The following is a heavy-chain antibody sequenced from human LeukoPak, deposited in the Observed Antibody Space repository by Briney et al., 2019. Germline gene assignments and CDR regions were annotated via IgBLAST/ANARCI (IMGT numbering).Heavy chain of an antibody. D-gene: IGHD3-3*01. J-gene: IGHJ5*02. V-gene: IGHV1-8*03. CDR1: GYTFTSYD. CDR3: ARGQGVYFGVVNWFDP. Sequence: ASVKVSCKASGYTFTSYDINWVRQATGQGLEWMGWMNPNSGNTGYAQKFQGRVTITRNTSISTAYMELSSLRSEDTAVYYCARGQGVYFGVVNWFDPWGQGTLVTVSP. CDR2: MNPNSGNT.